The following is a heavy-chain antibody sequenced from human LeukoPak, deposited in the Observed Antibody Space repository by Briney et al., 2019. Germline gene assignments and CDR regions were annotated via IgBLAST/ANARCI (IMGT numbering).Heavy chain of an antibody. CDR2: ISAYNGKT. Sequence: ASVKVSCKASGYTFTGYYMHWVRQAPGQGLEWLGWISAYNGKTHYPEELQGRLTMTTDTSTSTAYMDLRSLRSDDTAIYYCARDTVMILGSFYYGKDVWGQGTTVTVSS. J-gene: IGHJ6*02. CDR1: GYTFTGYY. CDR3: ARDTVMILGSFYYGKDV. V-gene: IGHV1-18*04. D-gene: IGHD3-22*01.